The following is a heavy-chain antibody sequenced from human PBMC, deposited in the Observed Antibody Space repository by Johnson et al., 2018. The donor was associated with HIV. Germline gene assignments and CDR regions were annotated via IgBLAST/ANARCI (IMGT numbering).Heavy chain of an antibody. D-gene: IGHD6-19*01. V-gene: IGHV3-11*01. Sequence: QMQLVESGGGLVKPGGSLRLSCAASGFTFSDYYMSWIRQAPGKGLEWVSYISSSGSTIYYADSVKGRFTISRDNSQNTLYLQMNSLRAEDTAVYYCAKGGGSGWSDAFDIWGQGTMVTVSS. CDR1: GFTFSDYY. CDR2: ISSSGSTI. J-gene: IGHJ3*02. CDR3: AKGGGSGWSDAFDI.